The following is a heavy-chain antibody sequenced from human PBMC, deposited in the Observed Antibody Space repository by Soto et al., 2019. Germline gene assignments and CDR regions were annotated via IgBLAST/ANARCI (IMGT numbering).Heavy chain of an antibody. Sequence: GASVKVSCKASGYNFITYGMHWVRQAPGQRLEWMGWINAGNGDTKYSQKYQGRVSISKDTSASTVYMELFSLTSADTAVYFCARVDCSGDSCYGDFDTGGKGTLVTVSS. D-gene: IGHD2-15*01. V-gene: IGHV1-3*01. J-gene: IGHJ4*02. CDR2: INAGNGDT. CDR3: ARVDCSGDSCYGDFDT. CDR1: GYNFITYG.